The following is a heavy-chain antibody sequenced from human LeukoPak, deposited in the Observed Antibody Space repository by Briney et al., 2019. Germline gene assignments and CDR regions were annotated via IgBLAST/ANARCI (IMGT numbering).Heavy chain of an antibody. CDR1: GFTFSSYE. CDR3: AKESIAVAGAPFDY. V-gene: IGHV3-48*03. D-gene: IGHD6-19*01. J-gene: IGHJ4*02. CDR2: ISSGSTI. Sequence: GGSLRLSCAAFGFTFSSYEMNWVRQAPGKGLEWVSYISSGSTIYDADSVKGRFTISRDNAKNSLYLQMNSLRAEDTAVYYCAKESIAVAGAPFDYWGQGTLVTVSS.